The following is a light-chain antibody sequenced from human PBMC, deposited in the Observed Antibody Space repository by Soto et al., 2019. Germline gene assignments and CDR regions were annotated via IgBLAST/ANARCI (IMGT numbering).Light chain of an antibody. V-gene: IGKV1-5*03. Sequence: DIQMTQSPSTLSASVGDRVTITCRATQSIDILLAWYQQKPGKAPNLLIYKASILESGVPSRFSGSASGTEFTLTMSSLQPDDFASYYCQQYYRYPWTFGQGTKVEIK. CDR2: KAS. J-gene: IGKJ1*01. CDR1: QSIDIL. CDR3: QQYYRYPWT.